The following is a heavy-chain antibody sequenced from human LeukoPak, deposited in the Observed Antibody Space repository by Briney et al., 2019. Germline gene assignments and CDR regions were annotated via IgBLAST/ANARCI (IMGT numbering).Heavy chain of an antibody. V-gene: IGHV3-30*02. CDR1: GFTFSSYG. J-gene: IGHJ4*02. CDR3: AKDASRGDYVWGSYRYGYFDY. CDR2: IWYDGSNK. Sequence: GGSLTLSCAASGFTFSSYGMHWVRQAPGKGLEWVAFIWYDGSNKYNADSVKGRFTISRDNSKNTLYLQMNSLRAEDTAVYYCAKDASRGDYVWGSYRYGYFDYWGQGTLVTVSS. D-gene: IGHD3-16*02.